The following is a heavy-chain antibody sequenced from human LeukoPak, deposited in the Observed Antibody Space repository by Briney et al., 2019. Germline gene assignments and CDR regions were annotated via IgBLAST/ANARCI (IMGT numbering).Heavy chain of an antibody. Sequence: GGSLRLSCAASGFTFSIYAMTWVRQAPGKGLEWVSGISGSGTSTYSADSVKGRFTISRDNSKNTLYLQMNSLRAEDTAVYYCARDSSGYHYWGQGTLVTVSS. CDR3: ARDSSGYHY. CDR1: GFTFSIYA. D-gene: IGHD3-22*01. V-gene: IGHV3-23*01. CDR2: ISGSGTST. J-gene: IGHJ4*02.